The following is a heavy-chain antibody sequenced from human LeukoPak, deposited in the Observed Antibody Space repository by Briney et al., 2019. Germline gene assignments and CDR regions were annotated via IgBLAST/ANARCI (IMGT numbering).Heavy chain of an antibody. Sequence: GGSLRLSCAASGFTFSSYAMSWVRQAPGKGLEWVSAISGSDGSTFYADSVKGRFTISRDNSKNTLYLQMNSLRAEDTAVYYCAKHGDTIAVAGVFDYWGQGTLVTVSS. CDR1: GFTFSSYA. CDR2: ISGSDGST. V-gene: IGHV3-23*01. J-gene: IGHJ4*02. D-gene: IGHD6-19*01. CDR3: AKHGDTIAVAGVFDY.